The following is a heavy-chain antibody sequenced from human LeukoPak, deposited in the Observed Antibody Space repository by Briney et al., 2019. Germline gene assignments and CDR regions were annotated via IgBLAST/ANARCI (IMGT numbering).Heavy chain of an antibody. CDR3: AKFNYGSGSYTFGYFDY. D-gene: IGHD3-10*01. CDR2: ISGSGGST. Sequence: PGGSLRLSCAASGFTFSSYAMSWVRQAPGKGLEWVSAISGSGGSTYYADSVKGRFTISRDNSKNTLYLQMNSLRAEDTAVYYCAKFNYGSGSYTFGYFDYWGQGTLATVSS. CDR1: GFTFSSYA. V-gene: IGHV3-23*01. J-gene: IGHJ4*02.